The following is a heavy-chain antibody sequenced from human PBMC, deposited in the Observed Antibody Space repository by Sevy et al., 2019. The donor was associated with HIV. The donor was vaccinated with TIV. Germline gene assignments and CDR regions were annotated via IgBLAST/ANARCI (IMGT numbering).Heavy chain of an antibody. CDR3: AKGEGIVVVVAATPLLLGY. V-gene: IGHV3-30*02. CDR1: GFTFSSYG. D-gene: IGHD2-15*01. Sequence: GGSLRLSCAASGFTFSSYGMHWVRQAPGKGLEWVAFIRYDGSNKYYADSVKGRFTISRDNSKNTLYLQMNSLRAEDTAVYYGAKGEGIVVVVAATPLLLGYWGQGTLVTVSS. J-gene: IGHJ4*02. CDR2: IRYDGSNK.